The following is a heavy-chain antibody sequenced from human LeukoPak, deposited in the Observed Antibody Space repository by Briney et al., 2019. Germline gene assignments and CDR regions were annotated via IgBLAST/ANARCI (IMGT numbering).Heavy chain of an antibody. CDR1: GGSITSYY. J-gene: IGHJ4*02. CDR3: ARAFRESFFDY. CDR2: IYYSGST. Sequence: PSETLSLTCTVSGGSITSYYWSWIRQPPGKGLEWIGSIYYSGSTNYNPSLKSRVTISLDTSKNQFSLDLTSVTAADTALYYCARAFRESFFDYWGQGTLVTVSS. V-gene: IGHV4-59*08.